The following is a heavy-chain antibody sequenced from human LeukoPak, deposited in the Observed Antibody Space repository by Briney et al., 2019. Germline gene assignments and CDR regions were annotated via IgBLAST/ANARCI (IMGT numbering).Heavy chain of an antibody. D-gene: IGHD5-12*01. CDR1: GFTFSSYS. Sequence: GGSLRLSCAASGFTFSSYSMNWVRQAPGKGLEWVSSISSSSSYIYYADSVKGRFTISRDNAKNSLYLQMNSLRAEDTAVYYCARVGYSGYDTIGSFDYWGQGTLVTVSS. CDR2: ISSSSSYI. CDR3: ARVGYSGYDTIGSFDY. V-gene: IGHV3-21*01. J-gene: IGHJ4*02.